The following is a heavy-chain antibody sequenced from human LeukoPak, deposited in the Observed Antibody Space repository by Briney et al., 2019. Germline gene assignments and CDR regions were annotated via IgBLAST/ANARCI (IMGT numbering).Heavy chain of an antibody. CDR3: AKVRSGWSPFDY. CDR1: GFTFSSYA. CDR2: ISGGSDTT. D-gene: IGHD6-19*01. Sequence: GGSLRLSCVASGFTFSSYALNRVRQRPGKGLEWVSGISGGSDTTYYADSVRDRFTISRDNSKNTLYLQMSSLRAEDTARYFCAKVRSGWSPFDYWGQGTLVTVSS. V-gene: IGHV3-23*01. J-gene: IGHJ4*02.